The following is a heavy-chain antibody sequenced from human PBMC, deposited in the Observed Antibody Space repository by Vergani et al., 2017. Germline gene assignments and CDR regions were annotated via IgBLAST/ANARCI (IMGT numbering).Heavy chain of an antibody. D-gene: IGHD3-10*02. CDR1: GFTVSSNY. V-gene: IGHV3-53*02. CDR2: IYSGGST. J-gene: IGHJ6*02. CDR3: AKMLGESYYYYGMDV. Sequence: EVQLVETGGGLIQPGGSLRLSCAASGFTVSSNYMSWVRQAPGKGLEWVSVIYSGGSTYYADSVKGRFTISRDNSKNTLYLQMNSLRAEDTAVYYCAKMLGESYYYYGMDVWGQGTTVTVSS.